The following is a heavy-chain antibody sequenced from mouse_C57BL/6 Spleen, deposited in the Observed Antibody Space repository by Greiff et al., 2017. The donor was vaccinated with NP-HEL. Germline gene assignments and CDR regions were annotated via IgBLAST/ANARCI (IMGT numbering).Heavy chain of an antibody. CDR1: GYTFTSYG. V-gene: IGHV1-81*01. CDR3: ARVVITTVAAGAMDY. D-gene: IGHD1-1*01. CDR2: IYPRSGNT. J-gene: IGHJ4*01. Sequence: QVQLQQSGAELARPGASVKLSCKASGYTFTSYGISWVKQRTGQGLEWIGEIYPRSGNTYYNEKFKGKATLTADKSSSTAYMELRSLTSEDSAVYFCARVVITTVAAGAMDYWGQGTSVTVSS.